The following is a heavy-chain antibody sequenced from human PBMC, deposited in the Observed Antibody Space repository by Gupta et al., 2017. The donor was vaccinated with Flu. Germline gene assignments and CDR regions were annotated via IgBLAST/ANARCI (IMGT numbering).Heavy chain of an antibody. CDR2: ISGSGGST. Sequence: EVQLLESGGGLVQPGGSLRLSCAASGFTFSSYAMSWVRQAPGKGLEWVSAISGSGGSTYYADSVKGRFTISRDNSKNTLYLQMNSLRAEDTAVYYCAKDLWVYDSSGYYYFPFDYWGQGTLVTVSS. V-gene: IGHV3-23*01. CDR1: GFTFSSYA. D-gene: IGHD3-22*01. CDR3: AKDLWVYDSSGYYYFPFDY. J-gene: IGHJ4*02.